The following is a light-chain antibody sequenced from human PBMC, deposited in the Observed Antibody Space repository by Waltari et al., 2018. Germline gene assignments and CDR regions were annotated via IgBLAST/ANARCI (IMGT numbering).Light chain of an antibody. CDR2: DVS. CDR1: SRDVVDYDW. J-gene: IGLJ1*01. Sequence: QSALTQPASVSGSPGQSITISCTGTSRDVVDYDWVSWYQQPPAKAPKVVIFDVSYRPSGVSNRFSGSKSGNTASLTISGLQAEDEADYYCTSYTSRHSLVFGTGTKVSVL. CDR3: TSYTSRHSLV. V-gene: IGLV2-14*03.